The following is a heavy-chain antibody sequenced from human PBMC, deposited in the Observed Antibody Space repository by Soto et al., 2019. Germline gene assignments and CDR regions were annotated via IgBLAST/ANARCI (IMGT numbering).Heavy chain of an antibody. CDR2: IIPIFGTA. J-gene: IGHJ3*02. CDR1: GGTFSSYA. V-gene: IGHV1-69*13. D-gene: IGHD6-13*01. CDR3: ARGGSSWHKNAFDI. Sequence: ASVKVSCKASGGTFSSYAISWVRQAPGQGLEWMGGIIPIFGTANYAQKFQGRVTITADESTSTAYMELSSLRSEDTAVYYCARGGSSWHKNAFDIWGQGTMVTVSS.